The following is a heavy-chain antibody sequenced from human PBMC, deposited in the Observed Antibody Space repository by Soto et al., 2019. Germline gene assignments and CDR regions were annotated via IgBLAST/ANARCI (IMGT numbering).Heavy chain of an antibody. CDR2: IYYSGST. J-gene: IGHJ4*02. Sequence: SEILSLTCTVSGGSISSGGYYWSWIRQHPGKGLEWIGYIYYSGSTYYNPSLKSRVTISVDTSKNQFSLKLSSVTAADTAVYYCARDRIAAAGRFDYWGQGTLVTVSS. CDR1: GGSISSGGYY. V-gene: IGHV4-31*03. CDR3: ARDRIAAAGRFDY. D-gene: IGHD6-13*01.